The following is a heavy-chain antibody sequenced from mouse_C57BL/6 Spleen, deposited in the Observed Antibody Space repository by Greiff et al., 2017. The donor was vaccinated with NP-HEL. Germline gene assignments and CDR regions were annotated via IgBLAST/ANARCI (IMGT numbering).Heavy chain of an antibody. D-gene: IGHD2-4*01. CDR3: ARGEDYDPAWFAY. Sequence: VQLQQPGAELVKPGASVKLSCKASGYTFTSYWMHWVKQRPGQGLEWIGMIHPNSGSTNYNEKFKSKATLTVDKSSSTAYMQLSSLTSEDSAVYYCARGEDYDPAWFAYWGQGTLVTVSA. V-gene: IGHV1-64*01. CDR2: IHPNSGST. J-gene: IGHJ3*01. CDR1: GYTFTSYW.